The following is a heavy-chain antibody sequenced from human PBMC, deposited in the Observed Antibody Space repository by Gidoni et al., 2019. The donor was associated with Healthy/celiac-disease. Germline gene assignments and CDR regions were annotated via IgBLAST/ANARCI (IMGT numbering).Heavy chain of an antibody. CDR2: RSYDGSNK. V-gene: IGHV3-30*18. CDR3: AKSDEYSSSWPFDY. CDR1: GFTFSSNG. J-gene: IGHJ4*02. D-gene: IGHD6-13*01. Sequence: QVQLVESGGGVVQPGRSLRLSCAASGFTFSSNGRHCVRQAPGKGLEWVAVRSYDGSNKYYADSVKGRFTISRDNSKNTLYLQMNSLRAEDTAVYYCAKSDEYSSSWPFDYWGQGTLVTVSS.